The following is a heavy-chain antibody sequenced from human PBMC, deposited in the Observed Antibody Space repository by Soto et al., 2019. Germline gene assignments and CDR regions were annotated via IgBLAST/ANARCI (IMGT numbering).Heavy chain of an antibody. V-gene: IGHV4-61*01. J-gene: IGHJ5*02. D-gene: IGHD6-19*01. Sequence: XATLSLTCTVSGDSFSSASFYWIWIRQAPGKGLEWIGFIYFSGSTNYNPSLKSRVTMSLDTSMNQFSLKLRSVTPADTAVYFCARVNSGRNWFDTWGQGTLVTVYS. CDR2: IYFSGST. CDR1: GDSFSSASFY. CDR3: ARVNSGRNWFDT.